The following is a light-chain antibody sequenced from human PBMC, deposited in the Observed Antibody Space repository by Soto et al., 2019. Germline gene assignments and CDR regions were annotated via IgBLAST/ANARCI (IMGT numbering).Light chain of an antibody. CDR2: AAS. J-gene: IGKJ1*01. CDR1: QSIITY. CDR3: QQSYSTPPT. V-gene: IGKV1-39*01. Sequence: DIQMTQSPSSLSASVGDRVTITCRTSQSIITYINWYQQKPGKAPKLLIYAASTLQSAVPSRFSGSGSGTDFTLTISSLQPEDFATYSCQQSYSTPPTFGQGTRVEIK.